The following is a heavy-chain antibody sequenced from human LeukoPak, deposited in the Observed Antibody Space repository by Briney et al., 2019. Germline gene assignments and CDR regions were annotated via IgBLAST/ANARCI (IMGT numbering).Heavy chain of an antibody. Sequence: SETLSLTCTVSGGSISSYYWSWIRQPPGKGLEWIGYIYYSGSTNYNPSLKSRVTISVDTSENQFSLKLSSVTAADTAVYYCAREGAYYYGSGSSSDAFDIWGQGTMVTVSS. D-gene: IGHD3-10*01. CDR1: GGSISSYY. CDR3: AREGAYYYGSGSSSDAFDI. J-gene: IGHJ3*02. V-gene: IGHV4-59*12. CDR2: IYYSGST.